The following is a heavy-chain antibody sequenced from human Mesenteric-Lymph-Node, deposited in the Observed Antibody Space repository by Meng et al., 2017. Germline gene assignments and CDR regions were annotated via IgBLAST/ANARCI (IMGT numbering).Heavy chain of an antibody. V-gene: IGHV7-4-1*02. CDR1: GYTVTSYA. CDR2: INTITGIP. J-gene: IGHJ5*02. D-gene: IGHD6-13*01. CDR3: ARRFSSSWFDP. Sequence: QVQLVQSGSELKRPGASVKISCKASGYTVTSYAMSWVRQAPGQGLEWMGWINTITGIPSYAQDFTGRFVFSLDTSVSTAYLQISSLKAEDTAVFYCARRFSSSWFDPWGQGTLVTVSS.